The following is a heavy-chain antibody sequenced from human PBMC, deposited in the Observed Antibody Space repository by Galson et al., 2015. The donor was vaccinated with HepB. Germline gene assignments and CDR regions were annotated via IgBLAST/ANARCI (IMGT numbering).Heavy chain of an antibody. D-gene: IGHD1/OR15-1a*01. CDR3: ARGSNNMGID. Sequence: CAISGDSVSSNSGAWNWIRQSPSRGLEWLGRTYYRSKWNNDYAVSVKGRININPDTSKNQFSLQLNSVTPEDTAMYYCARGSNNMGIDWGQGTLVTVSS. J-gene: IGHJ4*02. CDR2: TYYRSKWNN. CDR1: GDSVSSNSGA. V-gene: IGHV6-1*01.